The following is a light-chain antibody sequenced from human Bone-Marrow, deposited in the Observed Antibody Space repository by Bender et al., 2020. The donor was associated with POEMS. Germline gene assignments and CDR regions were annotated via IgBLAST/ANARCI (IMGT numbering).Light chain of an antibody. J-gene: IGLJ2*01. CDR3: SSYISNVRV. CDR2: SNT. CDR1: SSNIGADYD. V-gene: IGLV1-40*01. Sequence: QSVLTQPPSVSGAPGQRVTISCSGGSSNIGADYDVHWYQQLPGAAPKLLIYSNTIRPSGVPDRFSGSKSGSSASLAIAGLQAEDEADYYCSSYISNVRVFGGGTKLTVL.